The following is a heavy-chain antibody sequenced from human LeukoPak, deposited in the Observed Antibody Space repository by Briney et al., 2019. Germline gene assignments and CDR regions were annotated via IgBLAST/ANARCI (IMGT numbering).Heavy chain of an antibody. Sequence: GGSLRLSCAASGFTFSDYNMNSVRQAPGKGLEWVSYITDSGNTIHYADSVKGRFTISRDNAKNSLYLQMNSLRAEDTAVYYCARSIGLTGGGVDVWGQGTTVTVSS. J-gene: IGHJ6*02. CDR2: ITDSGNTI. CDR3: ARSIGLTGGGVDV. D-gene: IGHD3-9*01. CDR1: GFTFSDYN. V-gene: IGHV3-11*01.